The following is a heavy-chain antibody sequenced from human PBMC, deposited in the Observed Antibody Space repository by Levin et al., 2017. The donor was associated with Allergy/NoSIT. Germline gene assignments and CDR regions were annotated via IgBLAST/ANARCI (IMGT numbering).Heavy chain of an antibody. J-gene: IGHJ3*02. CDR2: INPNSGGT. Sequence: ASVKVSCKASGYTFTGYYMHWVRQAPGQGLEWMGWINPNSGGTNYAQKFQGRVTMTRDTSISTAYMELSRLRSDDTAVYYCARDFSSSWYGDAFDIWGQGTMVTVSS. CDR1: GYTFTGYY. D-gene: IGHD6-13*01. CDR3: ARDFSSSWYGDAFDI. V-gene: IGHV1-2*02.